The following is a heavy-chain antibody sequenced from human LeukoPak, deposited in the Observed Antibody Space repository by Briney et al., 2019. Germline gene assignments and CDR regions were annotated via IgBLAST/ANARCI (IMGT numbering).Heavy chain of an antibody. Sequence: GGSLRLSCAASGFTFSSYWTSWVRQAPGKGLEWVANIKQDGSEKYYVDSVKGRFTISRDNAKNSLYLQMNSLRAEDTAVYYCACGYSAYPAGYWGQGTLVTVSS. D-gene: IGHD5-12*01. CDR2: IKQDGSEK. J-gene: IGHJ4*02. V-gene: IGHV3-7*05. CDR1: GFTFSSYW. CDR3: ACGYSAYPAGY.